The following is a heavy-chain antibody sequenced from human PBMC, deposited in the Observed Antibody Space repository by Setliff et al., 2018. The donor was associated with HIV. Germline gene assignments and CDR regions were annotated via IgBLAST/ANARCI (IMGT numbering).Heavy chain of an antibody. D-gene: IGHD6-19*01. V-gene: IGHV3-30-3*02. J-gene: IGHJ3*01. CDR1: GFTFTNYA. CDR2: LSYDGNHY. Sequence: PGGSLRLSCAASGFTFTNYAMHWVRQAPGKGLEWVAVLSYDGNHYYYADSVKGRFSISRDNSKNTLYLQMNSLRTEDTAVYYCAKDSIFREEWLATLDAHDFWGQGTMVTVSS. CDR3: AKDSIFREEWLATLDAHDF.